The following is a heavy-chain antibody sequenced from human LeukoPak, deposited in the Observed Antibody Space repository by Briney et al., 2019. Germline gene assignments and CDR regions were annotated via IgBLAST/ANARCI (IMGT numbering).Heavy chain of an antibody. Sequence: PSETLSLTCTVSGYSISSGYYWSWIRQPPGKGLEWIGYIYHSGSTYYNPSLKSRVTISVDRSKNQFSLKLSSVTAADTAVYYCARDSSDSSPDYWGQGTLVTVSS. CDR3: ARDSSDSSPDY. V-gene: IGHV4-38-2*02. J-gene: IGHJ4*02. CDR1: GYSISSGYY. D-gene: IGHD6-13*01. CDR2: IYHSGST.